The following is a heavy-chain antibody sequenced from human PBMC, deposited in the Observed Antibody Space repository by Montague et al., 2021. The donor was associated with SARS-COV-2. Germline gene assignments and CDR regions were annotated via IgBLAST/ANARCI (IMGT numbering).Heavy chain of an antibody. CDR2: RYYRSKWYY. Sequence: CAISGDSVASNTAGRKWNRQTSERGSERQGRRYYRSKWYYDYAVSVKSRMTISPDTSKNQFSLQLSSVTPEDRAVYYCARDPRYSLSWSFDYWGQGTLVTVSS. CDR3: ARDPRYSLSWSFDY. D-gene: IGHD6-13*01. CDR1: GDSVASNTAG. J-gene: IGHJ4*02. V-gene: IGHV6-1*01.